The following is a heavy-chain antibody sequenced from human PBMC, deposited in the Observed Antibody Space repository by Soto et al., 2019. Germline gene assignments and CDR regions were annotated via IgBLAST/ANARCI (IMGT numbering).Heavy chain of an antibody. CDR1: GFTFGDSA. D-gene: IGHD3-3*01. CDR3: TRDYAANYDCWSGYYYYYGMDV. V-gene: IGHV3-49*04. J-gene: IGHJ6*02. Sequence: GRSLRLSCTASGFTFGDSAMSWVRQAQGNGLEWVGLIRSKDYGGRTEYAESVKGSFTISRDDSKSIAYLQMNSLKTEDTAVYYCTRDYAANYDCWSGYYYYYGMDVWGQGTTVTVSS. CDR2: IRSKDYGGRT.